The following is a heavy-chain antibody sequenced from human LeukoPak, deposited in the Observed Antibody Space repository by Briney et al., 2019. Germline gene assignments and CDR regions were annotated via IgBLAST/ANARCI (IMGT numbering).Heavy chain of an antibody. J-gene: IGHJ4*02. D-gene: IGHD3-16*01. V-gene: IGHV3-66*01. CDR3: AWGFTLEY. Sequence: PGGSLRLSCAASGFTISSNYMSWVRQAPGRGLEWVSVFYSGDNTYYADSGKGRFTISRDSSENTLFLQMNSLIVEDTAVYFCAWGFTLEYWGQGTLGNVSS. CDR1: GFTISSNY. CDR2: FYSGDNT.